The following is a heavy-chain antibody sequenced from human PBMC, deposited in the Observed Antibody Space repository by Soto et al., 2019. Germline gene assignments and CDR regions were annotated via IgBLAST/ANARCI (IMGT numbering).Heavy chain of an antibody. CDR3: ARAFSSGWPYFDY. CDR2: ISSSSSTI. V-gene: IGHV3-48*01. D-gene: IGHD6-19*01. J-gene: IGHJ4*02. Sequence: ESGGGLVQPGGSLRLSCAASGFTFSSYSMNWVRQAPGKGLEWVSYISSSSSTIYYADSVKGRFTISRDNAKNSLYLQMNSLRAEDTAVYYCARAFSSGWPYFDYWGQGTLVTVSS. CDR1: GFTFSSYS.